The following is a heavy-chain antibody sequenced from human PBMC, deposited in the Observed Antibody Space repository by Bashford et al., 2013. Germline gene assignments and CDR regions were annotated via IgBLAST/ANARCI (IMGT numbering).Heavy chain of an antibody. V-gene: IGHV3-53*01. CDR3: VRANSGGANYFDS. D-gene: IGHD2-15*01. J-gene: IGHJ4*02. CDR1: GFPVSSNQ. Sequence: GSLRLSCAASGFPVSSNQMGWVRQTPEKGLEWVSVIYVAGNTYYIDSVKGRFTISRDISKNTLYLQMNGLRAEDTAVYHCVRANSGGANYFDSWGQGTLVTVSS. CDR2: IYVAGNT.